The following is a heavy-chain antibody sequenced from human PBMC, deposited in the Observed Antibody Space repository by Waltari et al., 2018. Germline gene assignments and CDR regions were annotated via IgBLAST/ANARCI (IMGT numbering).Heavy chain of an antibody. CDR3: ARGAYYDFWGAFSGGLDY. CDR1: GYSVSSNYY. V-gene: IGHV4-38-2*02. Sequence: QVQLQESCPGLVKPSETLSLTCSVSGYSVSSNYYWGWTPQPPGKGLEWLGCVYHSGTTYYNPSLCSRVTISVDTSKNQFSLKRTAVTATDTDVYYCARGAYYDFWGAFSGGLDYWGQGALVTVSS. D-gene: IGHD3-3*01. J-gene: IGHJ4*02. CDR2: VYHSGTT.